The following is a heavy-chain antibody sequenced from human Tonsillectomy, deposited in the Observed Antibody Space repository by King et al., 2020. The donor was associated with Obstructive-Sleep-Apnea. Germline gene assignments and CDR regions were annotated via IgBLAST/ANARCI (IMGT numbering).Heavy chain of an antibody. D-gene: IGHD3-9*01. Sequence: VQLQESGPGLVKPSQTLSLTCTVSGGSISSGGYYWNWIRQHPVKGLEWIGHIYYSGSTYYNPSLRSRLTISVDTSKNQFSLKLNSVTAADTAVYYCARDRDWAFDSWGQGTLVTVSS. CDR2: IYYSGST. CDR1: GGSISSGGYY. J-gene: IGHJ4*02. V-gene: IGHV4-31*03. CDR3: ARDRDWAFDS.